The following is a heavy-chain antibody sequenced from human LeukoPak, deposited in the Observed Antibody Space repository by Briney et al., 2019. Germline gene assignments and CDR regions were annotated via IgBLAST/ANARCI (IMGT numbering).Heavy chain of an antibody. CDR3: ARTPGYSRSYRY. CDR1: GGSFSGYY. J-gene: IGHJ4*02. CDR2: INHSGST. Sequence: SETLSLTCAVDGGSFSGYYWSWIRQPPGKGLEWIGEINHSGSTNYNPSLKSRVTISVDTSKNQFSLKLTSVTAADTAVYYCARTPGYSRSYRYWGQGILVTVSS. D-gene: IGHD6-6*01. V-gene: IGHV4-34*01.